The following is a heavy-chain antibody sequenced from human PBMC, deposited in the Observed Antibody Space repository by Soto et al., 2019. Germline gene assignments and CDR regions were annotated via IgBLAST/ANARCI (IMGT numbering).Heavy chain of an antibody. CDR2: INHSGST. CDR1: GGSFSGYY. D-gene: IGHD3-9*01. CDR3: ARGPNILTGYYRGYYYGMDV. V-gene: IGHV4-34*01. Sequence: PSETLSLTCAVYGGSFSGYYWSWIRQPPGKGLEWIGEINHSGSTNYNPSLKSRVTISVDTSKNQFSMKLSSVTAADTAVYYYARGPNILTGYYRGYYYGMDVWGQGTTVTVSS. J-gene: IGHJ6*02.